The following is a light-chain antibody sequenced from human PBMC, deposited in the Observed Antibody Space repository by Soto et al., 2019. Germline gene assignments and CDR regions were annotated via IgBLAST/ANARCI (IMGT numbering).Light chain of an antibody. Sequence: EIVMPQYPATLSVSPGERATLSCRASQSVSSSYLAWYQQKPGQAPRLLIYGASSRATGIPDRFSGSGSGTDFTLTISRLEPEDFAVYYCQKYGSSPTCGGGTKVDI. CDR1: QSVSSSY. V-gene: IGKV3-20*01. CDR2: GAS. CDR3: QKYGSSPT. J-gene: IGKJ4*01.